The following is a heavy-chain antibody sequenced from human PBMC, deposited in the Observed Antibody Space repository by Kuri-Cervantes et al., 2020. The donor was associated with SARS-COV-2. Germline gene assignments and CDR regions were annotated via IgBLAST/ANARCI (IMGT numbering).Heavy chain of an antibody. CDR2: ISDDGSKT. J-gene: IGHJ6*02. V-gene: IGHV3-30-3*01. Sequence: GESLKISCAAPGFTFNNHALYWVRQAPGKGLEWVAVISDDGSKTYYRDSVKGRFTISRDTSKNTLFLQMNSLRPDDTGVYFCARVLVRAFYYFYAVDVWGQGTTVTVSS. CDR3: ARVLVRAFYYFYAVDV. CDR1: GFTFNNHA. D-gene: IGHD2-21*01.